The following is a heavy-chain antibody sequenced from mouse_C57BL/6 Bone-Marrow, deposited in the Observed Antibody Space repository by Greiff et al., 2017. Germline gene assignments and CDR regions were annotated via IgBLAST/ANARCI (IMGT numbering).Heavy chain of an antibody. V-gene: IGHV1-69*01. CDR2: IDPSDSYT. J-gene: IGHJ2*01. CDR3: ARWYYCSKDY. D-gene: IGHD1-1*01. CDR1: GYTFTSYW. Sequence: QVQLQQPGAELVMPGASVKLSCKASGYTFTSYWMHWVKQRPGPGLEWIGEIDPSDSYTNYNQKVKGKSTLTVDKSSSTAYMQLSSLTCEDSAVYYCARWYYCSKDYGGQGTTLTVSS.